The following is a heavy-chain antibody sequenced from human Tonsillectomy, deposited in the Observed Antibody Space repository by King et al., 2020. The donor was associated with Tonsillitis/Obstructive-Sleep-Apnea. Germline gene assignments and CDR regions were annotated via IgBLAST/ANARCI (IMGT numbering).Heavy chain of an antibody. CDR3: AKDPALLEWFSQYNWFDP. V-gene: IGHV3-23*04. CDR2: ISGSGGST. Sequence: VQLVESGGGLVQPGGSLRLSCAASGFTFSSYAMSWVRQAPGKGLEWVSAISGSGGSTYYADSVKGRFTISRDNSKNTLYLQMNSLRAEDTAVYYCAKDPALLEWFSQYNWFDPWGQGTLVTVSS. J-gene: IGHJ5*02. CDR1: GFTFSSYA. D-gene: IGHD3-3*02.